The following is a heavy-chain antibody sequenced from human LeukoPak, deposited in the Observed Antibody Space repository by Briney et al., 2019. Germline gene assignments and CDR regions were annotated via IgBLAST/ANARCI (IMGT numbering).Heavy chain of an antibody. J-gene: IGHJ4*02. Sequence: GGSLRLSCAASGFTFNNYAMHWVRQAPGKGLEWVSGIDGSGDNTYYADSVKGQFTISRDNSKDTLTLQMNSLRAEDTAVYYCAKADSYGGNSQLFDFWGQGTLVTVSS. V-gene: IGHV3-23*01. CDR3: AKADSYGGNSQLFDF. CDR2: IDGSGDNT. D-gene: IGHD4-23*01. CDR1: GFTFNNYA.